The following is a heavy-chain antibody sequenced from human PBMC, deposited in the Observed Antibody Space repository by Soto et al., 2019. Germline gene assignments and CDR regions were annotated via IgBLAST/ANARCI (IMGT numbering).Heavy chain of an antibody. D-gene: IGHD3-10*01. V-gene: IGHV3-23*01. Sequence: EVQLLESGGGVVQPGGSLRLSCAASGFTLSNYAMSWVRQAPGKGLEWVSAMSDSGATTYYADSVKGRFTISRDNSMNMLYLQMNSLRVDGTAMYYCAREFRGGSPKTWFDPWGQGTLVTVSS. CDR3: AREFRGGSPKTWFDP. CDR1: GFTLSNYA. CDR2: MSDSGATT. J-gene: IGHJ5*02.